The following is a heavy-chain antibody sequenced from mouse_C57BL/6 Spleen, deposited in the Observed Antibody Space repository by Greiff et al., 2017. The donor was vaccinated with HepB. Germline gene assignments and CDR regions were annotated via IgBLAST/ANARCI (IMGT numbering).Heavy chain of an antibody. J-gene: IGHJ4*01. D-gene: IGHD4-1*01. Sequence: DVMLVESGGDLVKPGGSLKLSCAASGFTFSSYGMSWVRQTPDKRLEWVATISSGGSYTYYPDSVKGRFTISRDNAKNTLYLQMSSLKSEDTAMYYCASLGRSYAMDYWGQGTSVTVSS. CDR3: ASLGRSYAMDY. V-gene: IGHV5-6*02. CDR1: GFTFSSYG. CDR2: ISSGGSYT.